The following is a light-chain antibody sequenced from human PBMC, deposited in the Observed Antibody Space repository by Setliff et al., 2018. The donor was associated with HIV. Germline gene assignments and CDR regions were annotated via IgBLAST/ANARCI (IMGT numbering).Light chain of an antibody. CDR2: DVS. Sequence: SVLTQPASVSGSPGQSITISCTGTSSDVSTYNFVSWYQQHPGKAPKLMIYDVSYRPSGVSNRFSGSKSGNTASLTISGLQAEDEADYYCSSYTSSTPLYVFGNGTKVTVL. V-gene: IGLV2-14*03. CDR1: SSDVSTYNF. J-gene: IGLJ1*01. CDR3: SSYTSSTPLYV.